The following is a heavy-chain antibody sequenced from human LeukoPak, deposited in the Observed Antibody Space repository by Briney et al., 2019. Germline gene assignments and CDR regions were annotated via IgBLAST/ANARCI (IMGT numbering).Heavy chain of an antibody. J-gene: IGHJ4*02. V-gene: IGHV3-23*01. CDR3: ARAFRGATFDY. CDR1: GFTFSSYA. D-gene: IGHD1-26*01. CDR2: ISGSGGNT. Sequence: PGGSLRLSCAASGFTFSSYAMSWVRQAPGKGLEWVSGISGSGGNTYNADSVKGRFTISRDNSKNTLYLQMNSLRAEDTAVYYCARAFRGATFDYWGQGTLVTVSS.